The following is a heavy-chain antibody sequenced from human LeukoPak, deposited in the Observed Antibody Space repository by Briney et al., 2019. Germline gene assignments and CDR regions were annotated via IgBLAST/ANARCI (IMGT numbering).Heavy chain of an antibody. CDR3: AAGREWGDY. CDR2: IKGDGSEK. D-gene: IGHD6-6*01. J-gene: IGHJ4*02. CDR1: GFTFSVYW. Sequence: GGSLRLSCVASGFTFSVYWMAWVRRAPGKGLEWVANIKGDGSEKNYVDSVKGRFTISRDNAKNSLYLQMNSLRDEDTAVYYCAAGREWGDYWGQGILVTVSS. V-gene: IGHV3-7*05.